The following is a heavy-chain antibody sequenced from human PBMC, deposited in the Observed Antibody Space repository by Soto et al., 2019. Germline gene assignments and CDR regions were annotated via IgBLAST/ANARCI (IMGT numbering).Heavy chain of an antibody. J-gene: IGHJ1*01. CDR1: GYTFTSYG. CDR3: ARADWFYHPEYFQH. V-gene: IGHV1-18*01. D-gene: IGHD3-9*01. Sequence: QVQLVQSGAEVKKPGASVKVSCKASGYTFTSYGISWVRQAPGQGLEWMGWISAYNGNTNYAHKLQGRVTMTSDTSTSTAYMELRSLRSDDTSVYYCARADWFYHPEYFQHWGQGTLVTVSS. CDR2: ISAYNGNT.